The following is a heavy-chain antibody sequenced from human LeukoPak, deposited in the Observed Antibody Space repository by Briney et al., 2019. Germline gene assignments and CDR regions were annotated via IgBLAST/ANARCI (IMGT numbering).Heavy chain of an antibody. V-gene: IGHV5-51*01. Sequence: GESLKISWKGSGYSFTTYWIGWVRQMPGKGLGWMGIIYPGDSDTRDSPSFQGQVSISADKSISTAYMQWSSLKASDTAMYYCARRTTLFDYWGQGTLVTVSS. CDR2: IYPGDSDT. D-gene: IGHD1-7*01. CDR1: GYSFTTYW. CDR3: ARRTTLFDY. J-gene: IGHJ4*02.